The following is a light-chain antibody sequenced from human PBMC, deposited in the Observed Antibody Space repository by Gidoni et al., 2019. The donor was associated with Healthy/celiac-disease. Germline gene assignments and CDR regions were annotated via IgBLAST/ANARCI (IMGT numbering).Light chain of an antibody. V-gene: IGKV3D-11*01. CDR1: QGVSSY. CDR3: QQRSNCS. Sequence: EIVLTQSPATLSLSPGERATLSCRASQGVSSYLAWYQQKPGQAPRLLIYDASNRATGIPARFSGSGPGTDFTLTISSLEPEDFAVYYCQQRSNCSFXGXTKVXIK. CDR2: DAS. J-gene: IGKJ4*01.